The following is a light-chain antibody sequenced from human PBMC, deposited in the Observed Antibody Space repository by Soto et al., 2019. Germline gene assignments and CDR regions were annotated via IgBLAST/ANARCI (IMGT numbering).Light chain of an antibody. V-gene: IGLV4-69*01. CDR2: LNSDGRH. J-gene: IGLJ2*01. Sequence: QSVLTQSPSASASLGASVKLTCTLSSGHRTYAIAWHQQQPEKGPRYLMNLNSDGRHTKGDGIPDRFSGSSSGTERYLTISSLQSEDEADSYCQTWGNGLLVFGGGTKLTVL. CDR1: SGHRTYA. CDR3: QTWGNGLLV.